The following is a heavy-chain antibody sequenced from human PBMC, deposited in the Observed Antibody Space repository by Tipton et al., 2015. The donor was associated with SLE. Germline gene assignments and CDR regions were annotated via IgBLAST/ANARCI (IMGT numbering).Heavy chain of an antibody. V-gene: IGHV3-7*01. CDR2: IKQDGSEK. CDR1: GFTFSSYW. J-gene: IGHJ4*02. Sequence: SLRLSCAASGFTFSSYWMSWVRQAPGKGLEWVANIKQDGSEKYYVDSVKGRFTISRDNAKNSLYLQMNSLRAEDTAVYYCARDFQAVALLRAIDYWGQGTLVTVSS. D-gene: IGHD6-19*01. CDR3: ARDFQAVALLRAIDY.